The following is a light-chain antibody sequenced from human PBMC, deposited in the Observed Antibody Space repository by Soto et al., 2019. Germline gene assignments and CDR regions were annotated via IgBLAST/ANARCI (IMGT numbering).Light chain of an antibody. CDR2: VAS. J-gene: IGKJ1*01. V-gene: IGKV3-15*01. CDR3: QQYNNWPPDRT. CDR1: QSVGSN. Sequence: EIVMTQSPATLSVSPGERATLSCRASQSVGSNLAWYQQKPGQAPRLLIYVASTRATGIPARFSGSGSGTEFTXXXXSLXXEDFAIYFCQQYNNWPPDRTFGQGTKVEIK.